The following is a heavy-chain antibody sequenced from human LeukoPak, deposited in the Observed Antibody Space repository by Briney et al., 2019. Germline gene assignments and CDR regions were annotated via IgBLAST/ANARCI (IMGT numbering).Heavy chain of an antibody. CDR3: ARARNYYDNSGYYYEGDAFDI. Sequence: SETLSLTCTVSGGSISNYHWGWIRQPPGKGLEWIGYIFHSGSTNDNPSLKSRVTISVDTSKNQFSLRLSSVTAADTAVYYCARARNYYDNSGYYYEGDAFDIWGQGTMVTVSS. D-gene: IGHD3-22*01. CDR1: GGSISNYH. CDR2: IFHSGST. J-gene: IGHJ3*02. V-gene: IGHV4-59*01.